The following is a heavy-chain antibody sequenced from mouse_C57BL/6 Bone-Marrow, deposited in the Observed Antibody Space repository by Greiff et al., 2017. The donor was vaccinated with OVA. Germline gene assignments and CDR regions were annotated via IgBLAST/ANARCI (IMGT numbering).Heavy chain of an antibody. CDR3: AGLGLAY. Sequence: VQLQQSGPELVKPGASVKISCKASGYAFSSSWMNWVKQRPGQGLEWIGRIYPGDGDTNYNGTFKGKATLTADKSSSTAYMQLSSLTSEDSAVYFCAGLGLAYGGQGTLVTVSA. CDR2: IYPGDGDT. J-gene: IGHJ3*01. V-gene: IGHV1-82*01. CDR1: GYAFSSSW. D-gene: IGHD4-1*01.